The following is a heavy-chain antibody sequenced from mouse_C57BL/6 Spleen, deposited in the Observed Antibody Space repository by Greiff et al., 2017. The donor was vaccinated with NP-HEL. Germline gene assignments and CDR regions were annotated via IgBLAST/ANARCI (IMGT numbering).Heavy chain of an antibody. CDR3: ARSGNPYAMDY. V-gene: IGHV1-81*01. Sequence: VQLQESGAELARPGASVKLSCKASGYTFTSYGISWVKQRTGQGLEWIGEIYPRSGNTYYNEKFKGKATLTADKSSSTAYMELRSLTSEDSAVYFCARSGNPYAMDYWGQGTSVTVSS. CDR1: GYTFTSYG. J-gene: IGHJ4*01. CDR2: IYPRSGNT.